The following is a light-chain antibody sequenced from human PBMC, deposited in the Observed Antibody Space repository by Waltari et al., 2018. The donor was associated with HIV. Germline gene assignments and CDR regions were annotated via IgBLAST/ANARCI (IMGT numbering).Light chain of an antibody. J-gene: IGLJ2*01. CDR1: TSTLGAGHN. CDR2: DNT. V-gene: IGLV1-40*01. CDR3: QSYDSSLSGVV. Sequence: QSVLRQPPSVSGAPGQRVTISCTGSTSTLGAGHNVHRYQQLPGTAPKLLIHDNTNRHSGVPDRFSGSKSGTSTSLAIAGLQADDEADYYCQSYDSSLSGVVFGGGTRLTVL.